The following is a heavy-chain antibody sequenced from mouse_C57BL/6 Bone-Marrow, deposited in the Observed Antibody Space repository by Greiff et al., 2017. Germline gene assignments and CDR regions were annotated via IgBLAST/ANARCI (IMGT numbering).Heavy chain of an antibody. D-gene: IGHD1-1*01. J-gene: IGHJ4*01. Sequence: VQLVESGGGLVQPGGSLKLSCAASGFTFSSYTMSWVRQTPEKRLEWVAYISNGGGSTYYPDTVKGRFTISRDNAKNTLYLQMSSLKSEDTAMYYCARHYYGSSYYAMDYWGQGTSVTVSS. CDR3: ARHYYGSSYYAMDY. V-gene: IGHV5-12-2*01. CDR2: ISNGGGST. CDR1: GFTFSSYT.